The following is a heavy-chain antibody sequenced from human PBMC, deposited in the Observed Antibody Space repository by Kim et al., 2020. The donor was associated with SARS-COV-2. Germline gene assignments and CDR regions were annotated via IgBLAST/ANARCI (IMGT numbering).Heavy chain of an antibody. Sequence: DSVKGRFTISRDNSKNTLYLQMNSLRAEDTAVYYCAKPVRIAAAGPQFDYWGQGTLVTVSS. V-gene: IGHV3-30*02. CDR3: AKPVRIAAAGPQFDY. J-gene: IGHJ4*02. D-gene: IGHD6-13*01.